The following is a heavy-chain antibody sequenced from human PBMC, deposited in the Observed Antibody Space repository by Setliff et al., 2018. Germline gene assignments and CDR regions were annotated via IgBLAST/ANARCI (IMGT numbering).Heavy chain of an antibody. Sequence: SSETLSLTCTVSGGSISSGSYYWSWIRQPAGKGLEWIGRIYTSGSTNYNPSLKSRVTISIDTSKNQFSLKLSSVTAADTAVYYCARDFDSSGNFDYWGQGTLVTVSS. J-gene: IGHJ4*02. CDR2: IYTSGST. D-gene: IGHD3-22*01. V-gene: IGHV4-61*02. CDR1: GGSISSGSYY. CDR3: ARDFDSSGNFDY.